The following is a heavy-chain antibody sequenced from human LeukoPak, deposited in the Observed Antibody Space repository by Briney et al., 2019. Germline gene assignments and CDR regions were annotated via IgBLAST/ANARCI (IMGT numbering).Heavy chain of an antibody. V-gene: IGHV3-73*01. Sequence: GGSLKLSCAASGLTFTGSGIHWVRQASGKGLEWLGRIGRQGDSDATRYAASLKGKFTISRVDSRNTAYLQMNSLKTEDTAVYYCAGDYNFLTGLNYWGQGTLVTVSS. J-gene: IGHJ4*02. CDR2: IGRQGDSDAT. CDR3: AGDYNFLTGLNY. CDR1: GLTFTGSG. D-gene: IGHD3-9*01.